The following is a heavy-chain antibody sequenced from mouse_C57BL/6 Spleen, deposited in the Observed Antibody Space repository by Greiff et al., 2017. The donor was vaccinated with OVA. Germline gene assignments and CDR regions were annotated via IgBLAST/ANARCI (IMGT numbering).Heavy chain of an antibody. CDR3: ARRVYGSSYGYYFDY. CDR2: INPNYGTT. V-gene: IGHV1-39*01. Sequence: VHVKQSGPELVKPGASVKISCKASGYSFTDYNMNWVKQSNGKSLGWIGVINPNYGTTSYNQKFKGKATLTVDTSSSTAYMQLSSLTSEDSAVYYCARRVYGSSYGYYFDYWGQGTTLTVSS. J-gene: IGHJ2*01. CDR1: GYSFTDYN. D-gene: IGHD1-1*01.